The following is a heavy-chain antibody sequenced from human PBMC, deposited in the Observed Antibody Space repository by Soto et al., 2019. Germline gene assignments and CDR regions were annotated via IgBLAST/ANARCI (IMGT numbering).Heavy chain of an antibody. J-gene: IGHJ4*02. Sequence: GGSLRPSCEAPGLSFRAYAMAWARRAPGKGLEGVSASSGSGSIAYYADSAKGPFTTSWENSTNTPNLRMKSLRADDTAVYYCGNWVEGSNVYFDDWGRGTLVTVSS. CDR2: SSGSGSIA. V-gene: IGHV3-23*01. CDR3: GNWVEGSNVYFDD. CDR1: GLSFRAYA. D-gene: IGHD6-13*01.